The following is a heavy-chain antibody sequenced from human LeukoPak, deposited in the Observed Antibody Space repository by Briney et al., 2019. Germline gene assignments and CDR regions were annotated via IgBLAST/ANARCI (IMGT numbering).Heavy chain of an antibody. CDR1: GFPFDDYA. Sequence: GGSLRLSCAASGFPFDDYAMHWVRQAPGKGLEWVSGISWNSGSKGYADSVKGRFTISRDNAKNSLYLQMNSLRAEDTALYYCAKDIEAAVTGAFDIWGEGTMVTVSS. J-gene: IGHJ3*02. V-gene: IGHV3-9*01. D-gene: IGHD2-8*02. CDR3: AKDIEAAVTGAFDI. CDR2: ISWNSGSK.